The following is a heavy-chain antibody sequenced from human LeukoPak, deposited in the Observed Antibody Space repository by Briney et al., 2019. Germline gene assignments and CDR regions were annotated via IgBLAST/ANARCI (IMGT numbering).Heavy chain of an antibody. CDR2: IYYSGST. CDR3: ARLPYGGEFDY. V-gene: IGHV4-59*08. D-gene: IGHD4-23*01. J-gene: IGHJ4*02. CDR1: GGSISSYY. Sequence: SETLSLTCTVSGGSISSYYWSWIRQPPGKGLEWIGYIYYSGSTNYNPSLKSRVTISVDTSKNQFPLKLSSVTAADTAVYYCARLPYGGEFDYWGQGTLVTVSS.